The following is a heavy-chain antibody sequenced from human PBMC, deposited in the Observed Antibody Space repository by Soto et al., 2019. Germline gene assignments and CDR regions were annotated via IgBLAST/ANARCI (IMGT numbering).Heavy chain of an antibody. CDR1: GFTFSDYY. V-gene: IGHV3-11*04. D-gene: IGHD3-22*01. CDR2: ISSSGNTI. J-gene: IGHJ4*02. CDR3: AKMSSENYYDPVFS. Sequence: QVQRVESGGGLVKTSGSLRIACAASGFTFSDYYMSWVRQAPGKGLEWVSYISSSGNTIYYADSVKGRFTISRDNDKNSVYLQMNSLRAEDTALYFCAKMSSENYYDPVFSWGQGTLVTVSS.